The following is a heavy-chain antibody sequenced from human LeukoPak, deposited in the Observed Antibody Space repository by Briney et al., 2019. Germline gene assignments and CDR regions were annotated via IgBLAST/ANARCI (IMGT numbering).Heavy chain of an antibody. CDR2: ISGSGGST. D-gene: IGHD3-10*01. CDR1: GFTFSSYA. CDR3: AKDGASGVDY. J-gene: IGHJ4*02. Sequence: GGSLRLSCAASGFTFSSYAMSWVRQAPGKGLEWVSAISGSGGSTYYADSVKGRFTISRDNSKNTLYLQMNSLRAVDTAVYYRAKDGASGVDYWGQGTLVTVSS. V-gene: IGHV3-23*01.